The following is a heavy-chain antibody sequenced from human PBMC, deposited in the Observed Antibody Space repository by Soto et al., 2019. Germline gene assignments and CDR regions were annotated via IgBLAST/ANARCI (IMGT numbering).Heavy chain of an antibody. CDR3: ARRDRGYSNYYYYYYGMDV. CDR1: GYTFTNSW. J-gene: IGHJ6*02. D-gene: IGHD4-4*01. Sequence: GESLKISCKGSGYTFTNSWIGWVRQMPGKGLEWMGAISPGDSNPRYSPSFQGQVTISADKSISTAYLQWSSLKASDTAMYYCARRDRGYSNYYYYYYGMDVWGQGTTVTVSS. V-gene: IGHV5-51*01. CDR2: ISPGDSNP.